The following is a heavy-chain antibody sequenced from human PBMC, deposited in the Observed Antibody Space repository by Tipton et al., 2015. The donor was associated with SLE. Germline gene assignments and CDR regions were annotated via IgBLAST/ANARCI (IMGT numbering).Heavy chain of an antibody. CDR3: ARDQIAAPGTLDY. CDR2: IYETGST. V-gene: IGHV4-38-2*02. D-gene: IGHD6-13*01. CDR1: GYSISSGYY. Sequence: PGLVKPSETLSLTCAVSGYSISSGYYWGWIRQPPGKGLEWIGSIYETGSTYYNPSLKSRVAISVDASKNQFYLKMNSVSAADTAVYYCARDQIAAPGTLDYWGQGTLVTVSS. J-gene: IGHJ4*02.